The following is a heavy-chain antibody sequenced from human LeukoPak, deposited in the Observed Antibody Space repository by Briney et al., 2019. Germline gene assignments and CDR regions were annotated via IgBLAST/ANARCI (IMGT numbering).Heavy chain of an antibody. CDR3: ATDSSSSGRYAFDI. CDR1: GGSFSGYY. Sequence: SETLSLTCAVYGGSFSGYYWSWIRQPPGKGLEWIGYIYHSGSTYYNPSLKSRVTISVDRSKNQFSLKLSSVTAADTAVYYCATDSSSSGRYAFDIWGQGTMVTVSS. V-gene: IGHV4-34*01. D-gene: IGHD6-6*01. J-gene: IGHJ3*02. CDR2: IYHSGST.